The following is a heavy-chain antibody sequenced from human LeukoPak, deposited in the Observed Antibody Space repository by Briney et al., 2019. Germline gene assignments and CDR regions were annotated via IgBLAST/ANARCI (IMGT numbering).Heavy chain of an antibody. D-gene: IGHD3-22*01. CDR1: GASINNNF. CDR3: ARHRDYYDT. Sequence: SETLSLTCTVSGASINNNFWTCIRQPPGKGLEWIGYIYSSGRANYNTTLKSRVIISGDTSKNQISLNLTAVTAADTAVYFCARHRDYYDTWGHGTLVTVSS. V-gene: IGHV4-59*08. J-gene: IGHJ4*01. CDR2: IYSSGRA.